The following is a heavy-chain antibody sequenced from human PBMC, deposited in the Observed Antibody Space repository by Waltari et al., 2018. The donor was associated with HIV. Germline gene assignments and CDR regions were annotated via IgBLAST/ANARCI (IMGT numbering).Heavy chain of an antibody. D-gene: IGHD2-15*01. CDR2: IYYSGST. CDR3: ARGDVVVVAARRYYYYGMDV. J-gene: IGHJ6*02. Sequence: QVQLQESGPGLVKPSETLSLTCTVSGGSISSYYWSWIRQPPGKGLEWIGYIYYSGSTNYNPSLKSRVTISVDTSKNQFSLKLSSVTAADTAVYYCARGDVVVVAARRYYYYGMDVWGQGTTVTVSS. V-gene: IGHV4-59*01. CDR1: GGSISSYY.